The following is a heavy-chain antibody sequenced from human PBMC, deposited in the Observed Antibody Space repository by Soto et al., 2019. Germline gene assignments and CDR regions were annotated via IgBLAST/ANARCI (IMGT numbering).Heavy chain of an antibody. D-gene: IGHD6-13*01. CDR3: AREKPYSSSWYHDY. V-gene: IGHV4-4*02. J-gene: IGHJ4*02. Sequence: SETLSLTCAVSGGSISSSNWWSWVRQPPGKGLEWIGEIYHSGSTNYNPSLKSRVTISVDKSKNQFSLKLSSVTAADTAVYYCAREKPYSSSWYHDYWGQGTLVTVS. CDR1: GGSISSSNW. CDR2: IYHSGST.